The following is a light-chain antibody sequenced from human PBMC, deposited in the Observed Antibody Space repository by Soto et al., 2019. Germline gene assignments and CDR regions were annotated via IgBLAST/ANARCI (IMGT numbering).Light chain of an antibody. V-gene: IGKV3-11*01. CDR1: QSVDNY. CDR3: QQRSTGPPLS. CDR2: DAS. J-gene: IGKJ4*01. Sequence: EIVLTQSPDTLSLSPGERATLSCRASQSVDNYLAWYQQRPGQAPRPLIYDASNRASGIPARFSGSGSGTDFTLTISSLEPEDFAVYYCQQRSTGPPLSFGVGTKVDIK.